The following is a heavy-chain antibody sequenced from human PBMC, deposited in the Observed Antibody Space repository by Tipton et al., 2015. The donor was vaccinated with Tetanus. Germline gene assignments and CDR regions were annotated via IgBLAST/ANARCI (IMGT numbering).Heavy chain of an antibody. CDR3: AFRTNWRFSRGFDC. Sequence: SLRLSCAVSGFTVSNYYMSWVRQAPGKGLEWVSLIYNGDRTSHADSVKGRFTISRDNSNNSLSLQMNSLRIDDTAVYYCAFRTNWRFSRGFDCWGQGILVTVSS. CDR2: IYNGDRT. V-gene: IGHV3-53*01. D-gene: IGHD1-20*01. J-gene: IGHJ4*02. CDR1: GFTVSNYY.